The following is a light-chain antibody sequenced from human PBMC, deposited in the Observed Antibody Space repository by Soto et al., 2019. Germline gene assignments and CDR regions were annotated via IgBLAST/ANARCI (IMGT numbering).Light chain of an antibody. Sequence: QSALTQPPSASGSRGHSVTISCTGTSSDVGGYNYVSWYQQHPGKAPKLMIYEVSKRPSGVPDRFSGSKSGNTASLTVSGLQAEDEADYYCSSYAGSHVVFGGGTKLTVL. V-gene: IGLV2-8*01. CDR2: EVS. CDR3: SSYAGSHVV. J-gene: IGLJ2*01. CDR1: SSDVGGYNY.